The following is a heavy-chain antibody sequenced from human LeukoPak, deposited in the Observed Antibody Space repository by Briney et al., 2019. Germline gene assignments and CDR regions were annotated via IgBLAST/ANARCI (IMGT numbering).Heavy chain of an antibody. CDR3: ARRRVKYYFDY. D-gene: IGHD2-21*01. CDR2: IYYGGST. V-gene: IGHV4-39*01. Sequence: PSETLSLTCTVSGGSISSSSYYWGWIRQPPGKGLEWIGSIYYGGSTYYNPSLKSRVTISVDTSKNQFSLKLSSVTAADTAVYYCARRRVKYYFDYWGQGTLVTVSS. J-gene: IGHJ4*02. CDR1: GGSISSSSYY.